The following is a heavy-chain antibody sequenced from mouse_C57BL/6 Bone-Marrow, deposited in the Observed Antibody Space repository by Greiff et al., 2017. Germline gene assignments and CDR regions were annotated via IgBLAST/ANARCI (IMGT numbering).Heavy chain of an antibody. V-gene: IGHV5-4*01. CDR1: GFTFSSYA. J-gene: IGHJ2*01. D-gene: IGHD1-1*01. CDR2: ISDGGSYT. CDR3: ARGGTTVVGYFDY. Sequence: EVQRVESGGGLVKPGGSLKLSCAASGFTFSSYAMSWVRQTPEKRLEWVATISDGGSYTYYPDNVKGRFTISRDNAKNNLYLQMSHLKSEDTAMYYCARGGTTVVGYFDYWGQGTTLTVSS.